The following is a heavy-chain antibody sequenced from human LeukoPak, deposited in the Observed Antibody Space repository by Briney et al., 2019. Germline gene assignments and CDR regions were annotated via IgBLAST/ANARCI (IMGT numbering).Heavy chain of an antibody. V-gene: IGHV3-23*01. D-gene: IGHD2-2*01. CDR2: ISGSGGST. CDR3: AKDLSSSTPRSRFDY. CDR1: GFTFSNYA. Sequence: GGSLRASCAASGFTFSNYAMTWVRQAPGKGLEWVSAISGSGGSTYYADSVKGRFTISRDNSKNTLYLQMNSLRAEDTAVYYCAKDLSSSTPRSRFDYWGQGTLVTVSS. J-gene: IGHJ4*02.